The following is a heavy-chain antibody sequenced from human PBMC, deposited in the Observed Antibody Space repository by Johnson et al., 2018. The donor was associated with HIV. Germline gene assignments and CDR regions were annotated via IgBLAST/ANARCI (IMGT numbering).Heavy chain of an antibody. CDR1: GFTFSSYA. CDR2: ISYDGSNK. CDR3: ARDSLETSDGAFDI. V-gene: IGHV3-30*14. D-gene: IGHD1-1*01. J-gene: IGHJ3*02. Sequence: QVQLVESGGGLVQPGGSLRLSCAASGFTFSSYAMHWVRQAPGKGLEWVAVISYDGSNKYYADSVKGRFTISRDNSKNTLYLQMNSLRVEDTAVYYCARDSLETSDGAFDIWGQGTMVTVSS.